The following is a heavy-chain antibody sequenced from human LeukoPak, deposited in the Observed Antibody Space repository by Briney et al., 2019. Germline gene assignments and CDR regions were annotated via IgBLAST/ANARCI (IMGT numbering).Heavy chain of an antibody. CDR3: ARGGDLWNMEGAVDY. CDR1: GYTFTGYY. D-gene: IGHD1-26*01. V-gene: IGHV1-18*04. J-gene: IGHJ4*02. Sequence: ASVKVSCKASGYTFTGYYMHWVRQAPGQGLEWMGWISAYNGNTNYAQKLQGRVTMTTDTSTSTAYMELRSLRSDDTAVYYCARGGDLWNMEGAVDYWGQGTLVTVSS. CDR2: ISAYNGNT.